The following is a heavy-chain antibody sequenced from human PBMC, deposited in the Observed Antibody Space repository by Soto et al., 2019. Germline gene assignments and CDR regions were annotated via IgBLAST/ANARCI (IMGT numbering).Heavy chain of an antibody. CDR2: ISSNGGST. CDR3: ARVARPYYYYYYMDV. V-gene: IGHV3-64*01. CDR1: GFTFSSYA. D-gene: IGHD6-6*01. J-gene: IGHJ6*03. Sequence: EVQLVESGGGLVQPGGSLRLSCAASGFTFSSYAMHWVRQAPGKGLEYVSAISSNGGSTYYANSVKGRFTISRDNSKNTLYLQMGNLRAEDMAVYYCARVARPYYYYYYMDVWGKGTTVTVSS.